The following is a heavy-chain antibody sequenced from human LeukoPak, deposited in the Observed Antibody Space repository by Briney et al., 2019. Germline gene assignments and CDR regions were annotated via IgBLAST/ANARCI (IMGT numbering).Heavy chain of an antibody. CDR1: GGSIRSGAYS. CDR2: IYYSGST. Sequence: TSSETLSLTCTVSGGSIRSGAYSWSWIRQPPGKGLEWIGYIYYSGSTYYNPSLKTRVSISLDTSKNQISLKLSSVTAADTAVYYCARDNIVVVAATKAYYFDYWGQGTLVTVSS. CDR3: ARDNIVVVAATKAYYFDY. D-gene: IGHD2-15*01. V-gene: IGHV4-30-4*07. J-gene: IGHJ4*02.